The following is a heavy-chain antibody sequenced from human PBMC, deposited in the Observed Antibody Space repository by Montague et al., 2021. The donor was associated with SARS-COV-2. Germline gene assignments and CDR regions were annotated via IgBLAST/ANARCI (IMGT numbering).Heavy chain of an antibody. CDR2: IYYSGST. CDR1: GDSISTDNW. J-gene: IGHJ4*02. Sequence: TLSLTCVVSGDSISTDNWWTWVRQHPGKGLEWIGYIYYSGSTYYNPSLKSRATISVDTSKNQFSLKLSSVTAADTAVYYCARLTAGYCSGGSCYWGTGFDYWGQGTLVTVSS. D-gene: IGHD2-15*01. CDR3: ARLTAGYCSGGSCYWGTGFDY. V-gene: IGHV4-31*11.